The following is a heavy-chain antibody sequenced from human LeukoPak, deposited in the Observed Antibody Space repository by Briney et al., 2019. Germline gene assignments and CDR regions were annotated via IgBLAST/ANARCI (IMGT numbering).Heavy chain of an antibody. J-gene: IGHJ3*02. V-gene: IGHV1-24*01. D-gene: IGHD4/OR15-4a*01. Sequence: ASVKVSCKVSGYTLTELSMHWVRQAPGKGLEWMGGFDPEDGETIYAQKFQGRVTMTEDTSTDTAYMELSSLRSEDTAVYYCATDPANLSGVDAFDIWGQGTMVTVSS. CDR3: ATDPANLSGVDAFDI. CDR2: FDPEDGET. CDR1: GYTLTELS.